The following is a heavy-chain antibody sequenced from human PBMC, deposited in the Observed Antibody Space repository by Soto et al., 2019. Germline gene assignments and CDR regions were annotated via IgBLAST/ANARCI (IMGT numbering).Heavy chain of an antibody. J-gene: IGHJ6*03. CDR2: INPSGGST. V-gene: IGHV1-46*03. CDR3: ARDMTMVRGVIYPYYYMDV. D-gene: IGHD3-10*01. CDR1: GYTFTSYY. Sequence: ASVKVSCKASGYTFTSYYMHWVRQAPGQGLEWMGIINPSGGSTSYTQKFQGRVTMTRDTSTSTVYMELSSLRSEDTAVYYCARDMTMVRGVIYPYYYMDVWGKGTTVTVA.